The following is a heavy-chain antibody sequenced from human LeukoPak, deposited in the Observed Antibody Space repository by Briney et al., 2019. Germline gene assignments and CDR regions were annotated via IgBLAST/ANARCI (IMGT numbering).Heavy chain of an antibody. CDR2: INHSGST. D-gene: IGHD2-15*01. Sequence: PSETLSLTCAVYGGSFSGYYWSWIRQPPGKGLEWIGEINHSGSTNYNPSLKSRVTISVDTSKNQFSLKLSSVTAADTAVYYCARGPGAEDIVVVVAAAYYFDYWGQGTLVTASS. CDR3: ARGPGAEDIVVVVAAAYYFDY. V-gene: IGHV4-34*01. J-gene: IGHJ4*02. CDR1: GGSFSGYY.